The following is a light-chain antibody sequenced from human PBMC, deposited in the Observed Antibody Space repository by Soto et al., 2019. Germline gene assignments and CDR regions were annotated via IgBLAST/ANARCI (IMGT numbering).Light chain of an antibody. J-gene: IGKJ4*01. Sequence: EIVLTQPPGTLSLSPGERATLSCRASQSISSSYLAWYQQKPGQAPRLLIYGASSRATGIPDRFSGSGSGADFTLTISRLEPEDFAVYYCQQDSSSPLTFGGGTKVEIK. CDR3: QQDSSSPLT. V-gene: IGKV3-20*01. CDR2: GAS. CDR1: QSISSSY.